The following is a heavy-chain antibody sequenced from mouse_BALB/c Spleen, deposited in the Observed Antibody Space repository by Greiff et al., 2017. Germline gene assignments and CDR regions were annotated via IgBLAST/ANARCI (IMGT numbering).Heavy chain of an antibody. D-gene: IGHD4-1*01. CDR1: GYTFTEYT. CDR3: ARRGNWAFDY. V-gene: IGHV1-22*01. Sequence: EVQPQPSGPELVKPGASVKIFRKTSGYTFTEYTMHWVKQSHGKSLEWIGGIYPNNGGTSYNQKFKGKATLTVDKSSSTAYMELRSLTSEDSAVYYCARRGNWAFDYWGQGTTLTVSS. CDR2: IYPNNGGT. J-gene: IGHJ2*01.